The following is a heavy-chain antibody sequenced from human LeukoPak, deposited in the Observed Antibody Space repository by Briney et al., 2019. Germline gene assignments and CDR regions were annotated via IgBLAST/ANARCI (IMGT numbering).Heavy chain of an antibody. J-gene: IGHJ4*02. D-gene: IGHD3-16*01. CDR1: GFPFSSYG. CDR3: AWGGMAAFDS. V-gene: IGHV3-48*04. CDR2: ISSSGNTR. Sequence: GGSLRLSCAASGFPFSSYGMNWVRQAPGKGLEWVSYISSSGNTRYYADSVKGRFTISRDNAKNSLYLQMNSLRAEDTAVYYCAWGGMAAFDSWGQGTLVTVSS.